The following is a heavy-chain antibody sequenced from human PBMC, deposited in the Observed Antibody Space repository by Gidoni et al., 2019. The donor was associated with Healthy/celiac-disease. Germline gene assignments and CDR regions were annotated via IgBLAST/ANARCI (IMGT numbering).Heavy chain of an antibody. V-gene: IGHV2-26*01. CDR2: IFSNDEK. CDR3: ARIWTTVTTMRRGVQFDP. Sequence: QVTLKESGPVLVKPTETLTLTCTVSGFSLSNARMGVSWIRQPPGKALEWLAHIFSNDEKSYSTSLKSRLTISKDTSKSQVVLTMTNMDPVDTATYYCARIWTTVTTMRRGVQFDPWGQGTLVTVSS. CDR1: GFSLSNARMG. D-gene: IGHD4-4*01. J-gene: IGHJ5*02.